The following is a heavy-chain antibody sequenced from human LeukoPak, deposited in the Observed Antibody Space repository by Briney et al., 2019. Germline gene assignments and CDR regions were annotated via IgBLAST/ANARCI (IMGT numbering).Heavy chain of an antibody. J-gene: IGHJ6*03. CDR1: GFTFSSYA. Sequence: GGSLRLSCAASGFTFSSYAMSWVRQAPGKGLEWVSAISGSGGSTYYADSVKGRFTISRDNSKNTLYLQMNSLRAEDTAVYYCAKDRVAAAENYYYYYMDVWGKGTTVTVSS. V-gene: IGHV3-23*01. D-gene: IGHD6-13*01. CDR2: ISGSGGST. CDR3: AKDRVAAAENYYYYYMDV.